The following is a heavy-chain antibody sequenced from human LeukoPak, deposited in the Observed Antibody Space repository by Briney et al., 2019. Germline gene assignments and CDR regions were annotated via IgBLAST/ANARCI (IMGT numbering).Heavy chain of an antibody. V-gene: IGHV3-7*01. Sequence: TGGSLRLSCAASGLTFSAYWGNWVRQAPGKGREWVANIEQDGSEKNYVDSVKGRFTISRDNGANSLYLQMNNLRVEDTGVYYCVGGIGWLPDYWGQGTLVTVSS. J-gene: IGHJ4*02. D-gene: IGHD6-19*01. CDR3: VGGIGWLPDY. CDR1: GLTFSAYW. CDR2: IEQDGSEK.